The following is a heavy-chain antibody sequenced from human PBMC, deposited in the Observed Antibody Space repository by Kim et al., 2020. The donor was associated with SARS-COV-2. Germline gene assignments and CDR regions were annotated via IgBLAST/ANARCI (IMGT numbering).Heavy chain of an antibody. V-gene: IGHV3-64D*09. Sequence: YYADSVTGTFTISSDNSKKTLYLQMSRLRAEDTAVYYCVKPETPSYYFDYWGQGTLVTVSS. J-gene: IGHJ4*02. CDR3: VKPETPSYYFDY.